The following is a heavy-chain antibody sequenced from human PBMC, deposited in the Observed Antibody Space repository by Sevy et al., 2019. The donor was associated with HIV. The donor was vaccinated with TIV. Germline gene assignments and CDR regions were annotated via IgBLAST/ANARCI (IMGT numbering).Heavy chain of an antibody. D-gene: IGHD2-15*01. CDR2: INPNSGGT. Sequence: ASVNVSCKASGYTFTGYYMHWVRQAPGQGLEWMGWINPNSGGTKYAQKFQGRVTMTRDTSISTAYMELSRLRSDDTAVYYCAKERVYCSGGTCKPGGWFAPWGQGTLVTVSS. CDR3: AKERVYCSGGTCKPGGWFAP. CDR1: GYTFTGYY. V-gene: IGHV1-2*02. J-gene: IGHJ5*02.